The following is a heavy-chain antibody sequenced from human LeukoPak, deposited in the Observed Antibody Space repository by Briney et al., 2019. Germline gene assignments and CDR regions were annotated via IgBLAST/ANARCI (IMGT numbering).Heavy chain of an antibody. CDR1: GFTFSSYE. Sequence: GGSLRLSCAASGFTFSSYEMNWVRQAPGKGLEWVSYISSSGSTIYYADSVKGRFTISRDNAKQSLYLQMNSLRAEDTAVYYCARGTLYYGSESYDYWGQGTLVIVSS. CDR3: ARGTLYYGSESYDY. V-gene: IGHV3-48*03. J-gene: IGHJ4*02. CDR2: ISSSGSTI. D-gene: IGHD3-10*01.